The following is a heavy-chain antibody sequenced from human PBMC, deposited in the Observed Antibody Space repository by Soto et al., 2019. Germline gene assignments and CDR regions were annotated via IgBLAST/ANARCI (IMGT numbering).Heavy chain of an antibody. CDR3: ARHGITGSYYDAFDI. CDR1: GGSIGSIRCR. Sequence: SETLALTGTVPGGSIGSIRCRGGWIGQPPGKGLEWIASIKYSGTTFYTPSLKSRVTLSVDTSKNQFALKLSSVTAAETAVYYCARHGITGSYYDAFDIWGQGTMVT. V-gene: IGHV4-39*01. CDR2: IKYSGTT. J-gene: IGHJ3*02. D-gene: IGHD1-26*01.